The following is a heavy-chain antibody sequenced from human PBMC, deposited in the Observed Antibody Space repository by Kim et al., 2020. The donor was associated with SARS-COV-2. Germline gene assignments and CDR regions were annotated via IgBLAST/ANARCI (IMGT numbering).Heavy chain of an antibody. CDR1: GFTFSSYS. V-gene: IGHV3-21*01. J-gene: IGHJ5*02. D-gene: IGHD2-2*02. CDR3: AREVVVVVPAAIRWFDP. CDR2: ISSSSSYI. Sequence: GGSLRLSCAASGFTFSSYSMNWVRQAPGKGLEWVSSISSSSSYIYYADSVKGRFTISRDNAKNSLYLQMNSLRAEDTAVYYCAREVVVVVPAAIRWFDPWGQGTLVTVSS.